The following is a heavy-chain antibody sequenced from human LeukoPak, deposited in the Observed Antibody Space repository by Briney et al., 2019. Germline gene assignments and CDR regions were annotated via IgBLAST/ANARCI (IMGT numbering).Heavy chain of an antibody. V-gene: IGHV3-7*01. CDR1: GFTFSSYW. J-gene: IGHJ4*02. Sequence: GGSLRLSCAASGFTFSSYWMTWVRQAPGKGLEWVANIKEDGGEGYYVDSVKGRFTVSRDNAKNSLYLQLTSLRAEDTAVYYCARDQEGALNYWGQGTLVTVSS. CDR3: ARDQEGALNY. D-gene: IGHD1-26*01. CDR2: IKEDGGEG.